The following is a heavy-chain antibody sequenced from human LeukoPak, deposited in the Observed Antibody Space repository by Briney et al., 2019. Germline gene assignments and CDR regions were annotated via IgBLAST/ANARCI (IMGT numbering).Heavy chain of an antibody. Sequence: ASVRVSCKASGYTFTGYYMHWVRQAPGQGLEWMGWINPNSGGTNYAQKFQGRVTMTRDKSISTAYMELSRLRSDDTAVYYCARPLDYGDYDYWGQGTLVTVSS. J-gene: IGHJ4*02. D-gene: IGHD4-17*01. V-gene: IGHV1-2*02. CDR2: INPNSGGT. CDR3: ARPLDYGDYDY. CDR1: GYTFTGYY.